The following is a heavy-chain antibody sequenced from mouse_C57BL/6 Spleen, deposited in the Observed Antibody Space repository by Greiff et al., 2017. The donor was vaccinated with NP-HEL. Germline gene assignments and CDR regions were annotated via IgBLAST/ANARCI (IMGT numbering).Heavy chain of an antibody. CDR3: ARYRTGYYFDY. CDR2: ISSCSSTI. J-gene: IGHJ2*01. D-gene: IGHD4-1*01. V-gene: IGHV5-17*01. Sequence: VMLVESGGGLVKPGGSLKLSCAASGFTFSDYGMHWVRQAPEKGLEWVAYISSCSSTIYYADTVKGRFTISRDNAKNTLFLQMTSLRSEDTAMYYCARYRTGYYFDYWGQGTTLTVST. CDR1: GFTFSDYG.